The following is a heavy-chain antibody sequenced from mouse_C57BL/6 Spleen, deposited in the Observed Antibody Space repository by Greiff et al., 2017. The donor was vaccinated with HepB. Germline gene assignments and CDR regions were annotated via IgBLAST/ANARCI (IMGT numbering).Heavy chain of an antibody. CDR2: IDPSDSET. CDR3: ARRDTGTRWYFDV. V-gene: IGHV1-52*01. CDR1: GYTFTSYW. D-gene: IGHD4-1*01. J-gene: IGHJ1*03. Sequence: VQLQQPGAELVRPGSSVKLSCKASGYTFTSYWMHWVKQRPIQGLEWIGNIDPSDSETHYNQKFKDKATLTVDKSSSTAYMQLSSLTSEDSAVYYCARRDTGTRWYFDVWGTGTTVTVSS.